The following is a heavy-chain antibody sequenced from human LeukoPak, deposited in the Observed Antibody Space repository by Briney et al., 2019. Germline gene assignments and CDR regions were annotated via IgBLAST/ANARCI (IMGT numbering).Heavy chain of an antibody. CDR3: ARNRATNDY. V-gene: IGHV3-7*01. CDR1: GFTFKNYR. J-gene: IGHJ4*02. CDR2: MTDDGNEI. D-gene: IGHD1-26*01. Sequence: PGGSLRLSCTASGFTFKNYRMTWVRQAPGKGLEWVSSMTDDGNEIQYADSVKGRFTISRDNAKNSLYLQMNNLRAEDTAVYYCARNRATNDYWGQGTLVTVSS.